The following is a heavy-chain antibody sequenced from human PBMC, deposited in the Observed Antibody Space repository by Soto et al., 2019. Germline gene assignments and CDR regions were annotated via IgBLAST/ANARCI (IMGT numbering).Heavy chain of an antibody. CDR2: IYWNDDK. V-gene: IGHV2-5*01. J-gene: IGHJ3*02. CDR1: GFSLTTSGVG. Sequence: SGPTLVNPTQTLTLTCTFSGFSLTTSGVGVGWIRQPPGKALEWLALIYWNDDKRYSPSLKSRLTITTDTSKNQVVLTLTNMDPVYTAPYSCAHDSYDGSGYYPHDAFDIWGRRTMFTVSS. D-gene: IGHD3-22*01. CDR3: AHDSYDGSGYYPHDAFDI.